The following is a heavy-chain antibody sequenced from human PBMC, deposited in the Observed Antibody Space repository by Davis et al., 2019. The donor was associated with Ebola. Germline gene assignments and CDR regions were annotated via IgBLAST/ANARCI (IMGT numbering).Heavy chain of an antibody. CDR3: ARINPTRLGDPVDY. J-gene: IGHJ4*02. V-gene: IGHV3-11*01. CDR2: IRSSDTTI. Sequence: GGSLRLSCAASGFTLSDYYMSWIRQAPGKGLEWVSSIRSSDTTIYYSDPVKGRFTVSRDNAKNSLYLQMNSLRAEDTAVYYCARINPTRLGDPVDYWGQGTLVTVSS. D-gene: IGHD4-17*01. CDR1: GFTLSDYY.